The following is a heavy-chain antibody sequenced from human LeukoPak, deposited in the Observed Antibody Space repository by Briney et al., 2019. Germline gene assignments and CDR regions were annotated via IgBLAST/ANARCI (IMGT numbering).Heavy chain of an antibody. J-gene: IGHJ5*02. CDR2: INPNSGGT. CDR3: ERDSGDYYGSGIFRWFDP. CDR1: GYTFTGYY. Sequence: GASVKVSCKASGYTFTGYYMHWVRRAPGQGLEWIGWINPNSGGTNYAQKFQGRVTMTRDTSISTAYMELSRLRSDDTAVYYCERDSGDYYGSGIFRWFDPWGQGTLVTVSS. V-gene: IGHV1-2*02. D-gene: IGHD3-10*01.